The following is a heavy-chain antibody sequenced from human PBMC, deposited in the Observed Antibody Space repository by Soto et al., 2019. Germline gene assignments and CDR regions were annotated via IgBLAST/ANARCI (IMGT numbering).Heavy chain of an antibody. D-gene: IGHD3-10*01. J-gene: IGHJ6*02. CDR2: IIPILDVA. V-gene: IGHV1-69*02. CDR1: GCDFLSYT. Sequence: QLVQSGAEVKKPGSSVKVSCKASGCDFLSYTISWVRQAPGQGPEWMGTIIPILDVAKNAQKFQGRVAITADKATSTVYMELRSLRSDDTAAYYCAQMWFGELWHGMDVWGQGTTITVSS. CDR3: AQMWFGELWHGMDV.